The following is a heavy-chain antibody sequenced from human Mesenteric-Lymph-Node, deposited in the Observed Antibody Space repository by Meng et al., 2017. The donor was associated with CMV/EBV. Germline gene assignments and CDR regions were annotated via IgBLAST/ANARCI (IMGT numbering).Heavy chain of an antibody. CDR1: GFSFSNYG. Sequence: GESLKISCAASGFSFSNYGIHWVRQAPGKGLEWVAYIPYEGDKRYYGDTVKGRFTISRDNAKNSLYLQMNSLRAEDTALYYCAKAREDTAMGGGFDYWGQGTLVTVSS. V-gene: IGHV3-30*02. J-gene: IGHJ4*02. CDR3: AKAREDTAMGGGFDY. D-gene: IGHD5-18*01. CDR2: IPYEGDKR.